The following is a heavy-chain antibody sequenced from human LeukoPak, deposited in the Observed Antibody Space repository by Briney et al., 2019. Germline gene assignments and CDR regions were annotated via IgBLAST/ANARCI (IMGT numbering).Heavy chain of an antibody. CDR2: ISGSGGDT. CDR3: AKKGATTGDFDY. CDR1: GFTFSNFL. Sequence: PGGSLRLSCAASGFTFSNFLMTWVRQAPGKGLEWVSAISGSGGDTYYADSVKGRFTISRANSKNTLYLQMNSLRAEDTAVYYCAKKGATTGDFDYWGQGTLVTVSS. J-gene: IGHJ4*02. D-gene: IGHD1-26*01. V-gene: IGHV3-23*01.